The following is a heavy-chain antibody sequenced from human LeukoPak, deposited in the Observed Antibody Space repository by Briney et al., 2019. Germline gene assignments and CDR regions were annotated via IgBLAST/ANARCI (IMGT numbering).Heavy chain of an antibody. CDR3: AKGPLRYFDWSDSLPSDY. V-gene: IGHV3-30*18. J-gene: IGHJ4*02. Sequence: GGSLRLSCAASGFTFSSYGMHWVRQAPGKGLEWVAVISYDGSNKYYADSVKGRFTISRDNSKNTLYLQMNSLRAEDTAVYYCAKGPLRYFDWSDSLPSDYWGQGTLVTVSS. CDR2: ISYDGSNK. D-gene: IGHD3-9*01. CDR1: GFTFSSYG.